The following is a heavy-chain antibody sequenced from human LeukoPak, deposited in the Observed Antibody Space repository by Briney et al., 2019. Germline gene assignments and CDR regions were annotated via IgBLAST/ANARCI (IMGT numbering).Heavy chain of an antibody. V-gene: IGHV3-30*18. CDR2: ISYDESNK. D-gene: IGHD6-19*01. Sequence: GSLRLSCAASGFTFSYYGIHWVRQAPGKGLEWVAVISYDESNKNYADSVKGRFTISRDNSKNTLYLQMNSLRAEDTAVYYCAKGPSGSGWYYFDYWGQGTLVTVSS. J-gene: IGHJ4*02. CDR3: AKGPSGSGWYYFDY. CDR1: GFTFSYYG.